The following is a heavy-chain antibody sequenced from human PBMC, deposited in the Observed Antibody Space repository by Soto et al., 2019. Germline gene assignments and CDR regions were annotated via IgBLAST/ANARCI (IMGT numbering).Heavy chain of an antibody. Sequence: PSQTLSLTCTVSGGSISSYFYIWVRQPPGKGLEWIGSVYYTGTTDYNPSLKSRVTISVETSKTQFSLNLRSVTAADTAVYYCARDLAAVPRAFDYWGRGTLVTGSS. CDR3: ARDLAAVPRAFDY. D-gene: IGHD6-13*01. CDR1: GGSISSYF. V-gene: IGHV4-59*01. CDR2: VYYTGTT. J-gene: IGHJ4*02.